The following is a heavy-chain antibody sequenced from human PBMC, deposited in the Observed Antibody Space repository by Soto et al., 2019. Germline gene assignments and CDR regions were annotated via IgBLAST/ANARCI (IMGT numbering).Heavy chain of an antibody. CDR3: ARRPYYDFWSGCLVRRNCYYYYYMDV. CDR2: MNPNSGNT. Sequence: ASVKVSCKASGYTFTSYDINWVRQATGQGLEWMGWMNPNSGNTGYAQKFQGRVTMTRNTSISTAYMELSSLRSEDTAVYYCARRPYYDFWSGCLVRRNCYYYYYMDVWGKGTMVTVSS. J-gene: IGHJ6*03. CDR1: GYTFTSYD. D-gene: IGHD3-3*01. V-gene: IGHV1-8*01.